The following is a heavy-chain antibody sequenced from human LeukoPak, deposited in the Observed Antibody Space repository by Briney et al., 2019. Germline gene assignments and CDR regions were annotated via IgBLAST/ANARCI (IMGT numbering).Heavy chain of an antibody. Sequence: GGSLRLSCAASGFTFSNYWMSWVRQAPGKGLQWVANIKQDGSERYFVDSLKGRSTIYRDNAENSLYLQISSLRPEDTAVYYCVRGGRTGWYFDYWGQGTLVTVSS. CDR2: IKQDGSER. CDR3: VRGGRTGWYFDY. CDR1: GFTFSNYW. V-gene: IGHV3-7*01. D-gene: IGHD6-19*01. J-gene: IGHJ4*02.